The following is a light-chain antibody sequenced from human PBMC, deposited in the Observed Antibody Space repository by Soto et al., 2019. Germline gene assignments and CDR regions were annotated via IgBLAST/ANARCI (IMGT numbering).Light chain of an antibody. V-gene: IGKV1-8*01. CDR2: AAS. Sequence: AIRMTQSPSSFTASTGVRVTITCRASQGISSYLAWYQQKPGKAPKLLIYAASTLQSGVPSRFSGSGSGTDFTLTISCLQSEDSATYDCQQYYSYPLTFGGGTKVDIK. J-gene: IGKJ4*01. CDR1: QGISSY. CDR3: QQYYSYPLT.